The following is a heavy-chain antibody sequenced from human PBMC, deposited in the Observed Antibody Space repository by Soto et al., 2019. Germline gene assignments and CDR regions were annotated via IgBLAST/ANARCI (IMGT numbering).Heavy chain of an antibody. Sequence: EVQLLESGGGLVQPGGSLRLSCAASGFTVSSNYMSWVRQAPGKGLEWVSVIYSGGSTYYADSVKGRFTISRDNSKNTLYLQMNSLRAEDTAVYYCARDRFRDNSYGCDWGQGTLVTVSS. J-gene: IGHJ4*02. D-gene: IGHD5-18*01. CDR1: GFTVSSNY. CDR2: IYSGGST. V-gene: IGHV3-53*01. CDR3: ARDRFRDNSYGCD.